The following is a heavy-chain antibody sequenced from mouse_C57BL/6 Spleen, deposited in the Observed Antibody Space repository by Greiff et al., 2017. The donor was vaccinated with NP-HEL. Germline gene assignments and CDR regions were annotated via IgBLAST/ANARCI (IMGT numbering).Heavy chain of an antibody. CDR2: IYPRSGNT. Sequence: VKLQESGAELARPGASVKLSCKASGYTFTSYGISWVKQRTGQGLEWIGEIYPRSGNTYYNEKFKGKATLTADKSSSTAYMELRSLTSEDSAVYFCARRDYGSSYDWYFDVWGTGTTVTVSS. J-gene: IGHJ1*03. CDR3: ARRDYGSSYDWYFDV. D-gene: IGHD1-1*01. V-gene: IGHV1-81*01. CDR1: GYTFTSYG.